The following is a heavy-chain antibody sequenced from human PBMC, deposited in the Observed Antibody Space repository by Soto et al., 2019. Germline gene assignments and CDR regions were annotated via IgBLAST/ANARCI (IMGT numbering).Heavy chain of an antibody. D-gene: IGHD3-3*01. J-gene: IGHJ6*02. CDR2: INTNSGGT. CDR1: GYTFTGYY. CDR3: ARAPHFWSGYSGGYGMDV. V-gene: IGHV1-2*04. Sequence: QVQLVQSGAEVKKPGASVKVSCKASGYTFTGYYMHWVRQAPGQGLEWMGWINTNSGGTNYAQKFQGWVTMTRDTSIRTAYMELSRLRSDATAVYYCARAPHFWSGYSGGYGMDVWGQATTVSVSS.